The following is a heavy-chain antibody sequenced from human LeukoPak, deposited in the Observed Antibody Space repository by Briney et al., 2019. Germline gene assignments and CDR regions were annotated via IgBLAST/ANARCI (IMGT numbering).Heavy chain of an antibody. CDR3: VREDNAFNI. J-gene: IGHJ3*02. V-gene: IGHV3-74*01. CDR1: GFTFSTDF. CDR2: ISGDETYT. Sequence: PGGSLRLSCVASGFTFSTDFMHWIRQAPGEGLMWVSQISGDETYTNYADSVKGRFTISRDNAKSTLYPQMNSLRAEDTAIYYCVREDNAFNIWGQGTLVTVSS.